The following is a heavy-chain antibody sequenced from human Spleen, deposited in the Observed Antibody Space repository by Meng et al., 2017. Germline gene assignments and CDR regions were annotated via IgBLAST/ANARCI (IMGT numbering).Heavy chain of an antibody. J-gene: IGHJ4*02. CDR1: GYTFTGYS. D-gene: IGHD2/OR15-2a*01. CDR2: INPDSGT. V-gene: IGHV1-2*06. Sequence: QVQLVQSGAEVKKPGASVKVSCKASGYTFTGYSMHWIRQAPGQGLEWMGRINPDSGTNYAQGFQGRVTLTWDTSISTAYMDLSSLRSDDTAMYYCAKDLSGSIDYWGQGTLVTVSS. CDR3: AKDLSGSIDY.